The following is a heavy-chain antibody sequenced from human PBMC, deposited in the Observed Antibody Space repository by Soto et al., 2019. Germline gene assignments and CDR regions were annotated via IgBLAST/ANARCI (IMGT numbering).Heavy chain of an antibody. J-gene: IGHJ6*02. CDR2: IIPIFGTA. V-gene: IGHV1-69*13. Sequence: ASVKVSCKASGGTFGSYAISWVRQAPGQGLEWMGGIIPIFGTANYAQKFQGRVTITADESTSTAYMELSSLRSEDTAVYYCARGKWGTMVRGVRSGMDVWGQGTTVTVSS. D-gene: IGHD3-10*01. CDR3: ARGKWGTMVRGVRSGMDV. CDR1: GGTFGSYA.